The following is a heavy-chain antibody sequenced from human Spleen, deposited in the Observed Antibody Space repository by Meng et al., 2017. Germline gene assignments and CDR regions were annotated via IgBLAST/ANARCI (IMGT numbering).Heavy chain of an antibody. Sequence: GESLKISCAASGFTFSRSWMSWVRQAPGKGLEWVANIKHDGSNKYYVDSVKGRFTISRDNVKNSLYLQMNSLRAEDTAVYFCARGRYSSPRFPNYYYYGMDVWGQGTTVTVSS. CDR2: IKHDGSNK. CDR1: GFTFSRSW. CDR3: ARGRYSSPRFPNYYYYGMDV. J-gene: IGHJ6*02. D-gene: IGHD5-18*01. V-gene: IGHV3-7*01.